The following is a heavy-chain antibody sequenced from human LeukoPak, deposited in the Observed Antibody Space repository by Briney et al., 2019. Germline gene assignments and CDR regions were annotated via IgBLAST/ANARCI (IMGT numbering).Heavy chain of an antibody. CDR2: IEGDGNRI. D-gene: IGHD5-12*01. V-gene: IGHV3-74*01. J-gene: IGHJ4*02. CDR3: TRDWRNLGYDY. Sequence: GGSLRLSCAASGFTFSSYWMHWVRQAPGKGLMWVSRIEGDGNRITYADSVKGRFTISRDNAKNTLYLQMNSLRAEDTAVYYCTRDWRNLGYDYWGRGTLVTVSS. CDR1: GFTFSSYW.